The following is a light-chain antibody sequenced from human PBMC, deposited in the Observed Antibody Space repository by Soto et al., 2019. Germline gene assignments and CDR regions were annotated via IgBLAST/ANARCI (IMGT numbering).Light chain of an antibody. CDR3: QHYNSYSEA. V-gene: IGKV1-5*03. CDR2: KAS. Sequence: IQMTPSPSTLSGSVGDRVTITCRASQTISSWLAWYQQKPGKAPKLLIYKASTLKSGVPSRFSGSGSGTVFTLTISSLQPDDFATYYCQHYNSYSEAFGQGTKVDIK. CDR1: QTISSW. J-gene: IGKJ1*01.